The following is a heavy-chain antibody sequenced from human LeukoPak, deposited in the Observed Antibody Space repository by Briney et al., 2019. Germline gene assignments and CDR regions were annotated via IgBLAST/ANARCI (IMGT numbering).Heavy chain of an antibody. J-gene: IGHJ4*02. D-gene: IGHD4-17*01. V-gene: IGHV3-7*04. CDR1: GFTFSRYW. CDR3: ARVVPTVTPV. Sequence: GGSLRLSCAASGFTFSRYWMSWARQAPGKGLEWVANIKQDGSETYYVDSVKGRFTISRDNAKNSLYLQMNSLRAEDTAVYYCARVVPTVTPVWGQGTLVTVSS. CDR2: IKQDGSET.